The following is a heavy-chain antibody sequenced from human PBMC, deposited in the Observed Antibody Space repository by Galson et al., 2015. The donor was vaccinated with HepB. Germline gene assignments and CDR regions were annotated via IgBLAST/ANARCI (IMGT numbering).Heavy chain of an antibody. CDR1: GFTFSNAW. CDR2: IKSKTDGGTT. D-gene: IGHD3-16*01. J-gene: IGHJ4*02. CDR3: TDGYVWGTAGFDY. Sequence: SLRLSCAASGFTFSNAWMNWVRQAPGKGLEWVGRIKSKTDGGTTDYAAPVKGRFTISRDDSKNTLYLQMNSLKTEDTAVYYCTDGYVWGTAGFDYWGQGTLVTVSS. V-gene: IGHV3-15*07.